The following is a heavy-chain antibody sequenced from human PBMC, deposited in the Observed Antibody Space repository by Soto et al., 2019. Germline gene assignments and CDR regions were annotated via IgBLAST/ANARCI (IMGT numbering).Heavy chain of an antibody. J-gene: IGHJ4*02. Sequence: GESLPTSCNGSGYSFTSYGISWVLQMPGKGLEWMGRIDPSDSYTNYSPSFQCHVTISADKSISTAYLQWSSLKASDTAMYYCARHYDFWSGYYMGYWGQGTLVTVSS. CDR1: GYSFTSYG. CDR3: ARHYDFWSGYYMGY. CDR2: IDPSDSYT. V-gene: IGHV5-10-1*01. D-gene: IGHD3-3*01.